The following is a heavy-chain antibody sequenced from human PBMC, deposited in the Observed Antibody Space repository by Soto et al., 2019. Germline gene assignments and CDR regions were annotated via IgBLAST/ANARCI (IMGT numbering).Heavy chain of an antibody. CDR2: ITDNGGDA. J-gene: IGHJ4*02. Sequence: PGGSLRLSCVASGLTFGSRAMSWVRQAPGEGLQWVATITDNGGDAKYADSVRGRSVISRDNSKKTLYLQMTSLTAEDSAMYFCARGSTESYPGSRIFDFWGRGTLVTVSS. D-gene: IGHD3-10*01. CDR1: GLTFGSRA. CDR3: ARGSTESYPGSRIFDF. V-gene: IGHV3-23*01.